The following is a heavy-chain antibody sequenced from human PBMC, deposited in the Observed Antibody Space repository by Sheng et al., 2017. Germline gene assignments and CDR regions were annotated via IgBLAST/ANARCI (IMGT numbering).Heavy chain of an antibody. CDR2: LYSEST. D-gene: IGHD4-4*01. CDR3: ARGSTTVGSPFDF. V-gene: IGHV3-53*01. CDR1: RISITGNY. Sequence: EVQLVESGGGLIQPGGSLRLSCVGSRISITGNYMNWVRQAPGKGLEWLSLLYSESTYYADSVKGRFTISRDQSKNTLYLQMESLRADDTAVYYCARGSTTVGSPFDFWGQGTLVAVSS. J-gene: IGHJ4*02.